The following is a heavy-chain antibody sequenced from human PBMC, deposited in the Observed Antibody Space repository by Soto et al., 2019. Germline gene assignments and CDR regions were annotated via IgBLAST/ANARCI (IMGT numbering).Heavy chain of an antibody. V-gene: IGHV3-74*01. Sequence: GGSLRLSCAASGFTFSSYWMHWVRQAPGKGLVWVSRINSDGSSTSYADSVKGRFTISRDNAKNTLYLQMNSLRAVDTAVYYCARGMYSSGWYYAFDIWGQGTMVTVSS. J-gene: IGHJ3*02. CDR3: ARGMYSSGWYYAFDI. CDR2: INSDGSST. CDR1: GFTFSSYW. D-gene: IGHD6-19*01.